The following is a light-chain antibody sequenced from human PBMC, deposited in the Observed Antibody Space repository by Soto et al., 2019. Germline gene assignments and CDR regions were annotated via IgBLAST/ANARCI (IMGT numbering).Light chain of an antibody. CDR1: SSDVGRYNY. CDR3: CSHSGINNFCV. V-gene: IGLV2-8*01. CDR2: EVT. J-gene: IGLJ3*02. Sequence: QSALTQPPSASGSPGQSITISCTGTSSDVGRYNYVSWYQHHPGKAPKLMIYEVTKRPSGVPDRFSGSKSGYTASLTVSGLQADDEAEYFCCSHSGINNFCVFGGGTKLTVL.